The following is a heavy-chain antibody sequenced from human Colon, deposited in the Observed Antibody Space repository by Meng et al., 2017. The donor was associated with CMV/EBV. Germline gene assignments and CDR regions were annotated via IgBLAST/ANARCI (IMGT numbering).Heavy chain of an antibody. CDR3: ARGAWNSRGCFDH. CDR1: GFTFSDHY. V-gene: IGHV3-72*01. Sequence: GGSLRLSCAASGFTFSDHYIDWVRQAPGKGLEWVGRIRNKVNSYTTLYAASVEGRFTVSRDDSKNSVFLQMNSLKTEDTAVYYCARGAWNSRGCFDHWGQGALVTVSS. CDR2: IRNKVNSYTT. J-gene: IGHJ4*02. D-gene: IGHD1-7*01.